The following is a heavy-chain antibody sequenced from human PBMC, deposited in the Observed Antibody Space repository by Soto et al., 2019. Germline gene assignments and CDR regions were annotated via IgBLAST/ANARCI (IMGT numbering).Heavy chain of an antibody. CDR1: GYSISSSNW. D-gene: IGHD1-26*01. Sequence: SETLSLTCAVSGYSISSSNWWGWIRQPPGKGLEWIGYIYYSGTTYYNPSLKSRVTMSVDTSKNQFSLKLTSVTAVDTAVYYCARVSGSYYYGMDVWGQGTTVTVSS. J-gene: IGHJ6*02. CDR3: ARVSGSYYYGMDV. V-gene: IGHV4-28*03. CDR2: IYYSGTT.